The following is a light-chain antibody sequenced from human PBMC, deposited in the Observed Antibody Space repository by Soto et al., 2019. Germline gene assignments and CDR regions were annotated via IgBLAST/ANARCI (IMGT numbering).Light chain of an antibody. J-gene: IGKJ4*01. CDR2: DAS. CDR1: QTIGTC. Sequence: DIQVTQSPLSLSASVGDRVTITCRASQTIGTCMAWYQQKPGKAPKILVYDASTLQSRVASRFSGSGSGTEFTLIISGLQPDDSATYYCQQYNSYPIPFGGGTKVHI. CDR3: QQYNSYPIP. V-gene: IGKV1-5*01.